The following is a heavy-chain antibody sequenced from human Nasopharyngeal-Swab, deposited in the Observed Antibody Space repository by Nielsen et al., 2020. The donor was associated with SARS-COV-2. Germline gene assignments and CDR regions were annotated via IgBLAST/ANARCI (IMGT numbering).Heavy chain of an antibody. CDR3: AKDSLKIVVRGVAHRVSEYYFDY. D-gene: IGHD3-10*01. CDR1: GFTFDDYA. V-gene: IGHV3-43*02. Sequence: GESLKISCAASGFTFDDYAMHWVRQAPGKGLEWVSLISGDGSRTYYADSVEGRFTISRDNSKKSLFLQMNSLRTEDTALYYCAKDSLKIVVRGVAHRVSEYYFDYWGQGTLVTVSS. J-gene: IGHJ4*02. CDR2: ISGDGSRT.